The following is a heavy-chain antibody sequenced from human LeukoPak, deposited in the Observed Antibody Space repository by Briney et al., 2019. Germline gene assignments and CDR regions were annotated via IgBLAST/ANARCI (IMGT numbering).Heavy chain of an antibody. CDR1: GFTFSSNA. CDR2: MSYDGSNK. D-gene: IGHD2/OR15-2a*01. V-gene: IGHV3-30-3*01. Sequence: GRSLRLSCAASGFTFSSNAMHWVRQAPGKGLEWVAVMSYDGSNKYYADFVKGRFTISRDNSKNTLYLQMNSLRAEDTAVYYCARDSRASTSGYYYGMDVWGQGTTVTVSS. J-gene: IGHJ6*02. CDR3: ARDSRASTSGYYYGMDV.